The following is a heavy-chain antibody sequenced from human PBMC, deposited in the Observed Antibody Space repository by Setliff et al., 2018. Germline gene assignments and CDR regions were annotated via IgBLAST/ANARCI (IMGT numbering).Heavy chain of an antibody. D-gene: IGHD3-3*01. Sequence: SETLSLTCTVSGVSITSYNYFWGWIRQPPGKGLEWIGSVYYTGTTSYNPSLKSRLTMSLDTSKNQLSLRLTSVTAADTAIYYCASGYNFWSGYFVVAESYQYWGQGTLVTVPQ. CDR3: ASGYNFWSGYFVVAESYQY. CDR2: VYYTGTT. CDR1: GVSITSYNYF. V-gene: IGHV4-39*07. J-gene: IGHJ1*01.